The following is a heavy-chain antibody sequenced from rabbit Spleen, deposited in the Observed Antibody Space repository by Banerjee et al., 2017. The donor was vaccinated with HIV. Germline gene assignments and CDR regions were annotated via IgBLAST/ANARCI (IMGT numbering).Heavy chain of an antibody. D-gene: IGHD1-1*01. CDR2: IYAGSSGST. V-gene: IGHV1S40*01. J-gene: IGHJ4*01. Sequence: QSLEESGGDLVKPGASLTLTCTASGFSFSSAYDMCWVRQAPGKGLEWIACIYAGSSGSTYYASWAKGRFTISKTSSTTVTLQVTGLTAADTATYFCTRDDGSGHYIDGYFNLWGPGTLVTVS. CDR1: GFSFSSAYD. CDR3: TRDDGSGHYIDGYFNL.